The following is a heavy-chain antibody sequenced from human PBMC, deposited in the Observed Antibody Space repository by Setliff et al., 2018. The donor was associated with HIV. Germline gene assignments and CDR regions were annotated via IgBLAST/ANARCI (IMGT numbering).Heavy chain of an antibody. CDR1: GYTFTNYW. V-gene: IGHV5-51*01. J-gene: IGHJ4*02. CDR3: ARRASKASLDY. CDR2: INPDDSEI. Sequence: KISCQASGYTFTNYWIAWLRQMPGRGLEWMGIINPDDSEITYSPSFQGQVTFSVDKSINTAYLQWSSLRASDSAMYYCARRASKASLDYWGQGTLVTVSS.